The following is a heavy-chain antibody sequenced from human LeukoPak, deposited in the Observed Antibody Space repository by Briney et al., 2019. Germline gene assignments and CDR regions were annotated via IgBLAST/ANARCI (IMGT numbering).Heavy chain of an antibody. CDR2: ISYDGSNE. V-gene: IGHV3-30*04. CDR3: ARAPYYGDPT. J-gene: IGHJ4*02. CDR1: GFTFSSYS. D-gene: IGHD4-17*01. Sequence: PGRSLRLSCAASGFTFSSYSMYWVRQAPGKGLEWVAVISYDGSNEYYADSVKGRFTISRDSSKSTLYLQMNSLRAEDTAVYYCARAPYYGDPTWGRGTLVTVSS.